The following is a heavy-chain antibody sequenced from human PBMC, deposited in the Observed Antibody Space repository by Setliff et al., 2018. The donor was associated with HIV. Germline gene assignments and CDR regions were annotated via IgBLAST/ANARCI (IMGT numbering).Heavy chain of an antibody. Sequence: GSLRLSCAASGFTVGTNYMTWVRQAPGKGLEWVSVMNSDGGTYYGDSVKGRFTISRDDSNNILYLHMNSLIAEDTAVYYCAKGVKWLAPWGRGTLVTVSS. CDR1: GFTVGTNY. CDR3: AKGVKWLAP. J-gene: IGHJ5*02. V-gene: IGHV3-53*01. CDR2: MNSDGGT. D-gene: IGHD2-21*01.